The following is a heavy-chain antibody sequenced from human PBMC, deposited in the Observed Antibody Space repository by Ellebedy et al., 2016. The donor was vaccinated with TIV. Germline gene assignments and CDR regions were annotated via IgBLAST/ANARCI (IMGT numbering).Heavy chain of an antibody. CDR1: GGSISDYY. V-gene: IGHV4-59*08. Sequence: MPSETLSLTCTVSGGSISDYYWSWIRQPPGTGLEYIGYIFYTGSTSYDPSLKVRVTISVYTLKNQFSVKLNSVTAADTAVYYCARGGTITAGTPVPDYWGQGTLVTVSS. J-gene: IGHJ4*02. CDR3: ARGGTITAGTPVPDY. CDR2: IFYTGST. D-gene: IGHD3-9*01.